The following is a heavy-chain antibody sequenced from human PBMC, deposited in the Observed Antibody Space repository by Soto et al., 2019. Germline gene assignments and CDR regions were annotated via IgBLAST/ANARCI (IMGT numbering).Heavy chain of an antibody. CDR3: ARDGVAAGLYLDN. Sequence: GESLTLSCAVSGFVFRSYWMSWVRQAPGKGLEWVANINQDGSEKDYVDSVRGRFIISRDNAENSLYLQMNSLRAEDTALYYCARDGVAAGLYLDNWGQGTLVTVSS. V-gene: IGHV3-7*01. J-gene: IGHJ4*02. CDR1: GFVFRSYW. CDR2: INQDGSEK. D-gene: IGHD6-19*01.